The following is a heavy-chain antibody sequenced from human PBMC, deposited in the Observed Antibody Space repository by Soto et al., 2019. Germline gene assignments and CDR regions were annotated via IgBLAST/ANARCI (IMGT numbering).Heavy chain of an antibody. CDR1: GGSFSCYY. Sequence: SETLSLTCAVYGGSFSCYYWIWIRQPPGKGLEWIGEINHSGSTNYNPSLKSRVTISVDTSKNQFSLKLSSVTAADTAVYYCARGGGGYDYRWVGYYYGMDVWGQGTTVTVSS. V-gene: IGHV4-34*01. J-gene: IGHJ6*02. CDR3: ARGGGGYDYRWVGYYYGMDV. CDR2: INHSGST. D-gene: IGHD5-12*01.